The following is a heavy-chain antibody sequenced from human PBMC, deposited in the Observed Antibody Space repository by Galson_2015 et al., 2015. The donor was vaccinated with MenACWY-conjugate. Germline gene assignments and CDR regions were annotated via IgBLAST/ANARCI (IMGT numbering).Heavy chain of an antibody. V-gene: IGHV4-30-2*01. D-gene: IGHD3-10*01. J-gene: IGHJ2*01. CDR3: AREGEGSWYFDL. CDR2: IYNNGFT. Sequence: GKGLEWIGYIYNNGFTYYNPSLKSRVTISVDRSKNQFSLKLTSVTAADTAVYYCAREGEGSWYFDLWGRGTLVTVSS.